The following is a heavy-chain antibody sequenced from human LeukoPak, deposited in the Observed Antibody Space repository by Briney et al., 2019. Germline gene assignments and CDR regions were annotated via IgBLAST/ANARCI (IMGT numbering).Heavy chain of an antibody. D-gene: IGHD2-2*01. CDR3: ARDVCSTSVGGMDV. Sequence: SETLSLTCTVSGGSISSSSYYWGWIRQPPGKGLEWIGTIYYSGSTYYNPSLKSRVTISVDTSKNQFSLKLSSVTAADTAVYYCARDVCSTSVGGMDVWGQGTTVTVSS. CDR2: IYYSGST. V-gene: IGHV4-39*07. CDR1: GGSISSSSYY. J-gene: IGHJ6*02.